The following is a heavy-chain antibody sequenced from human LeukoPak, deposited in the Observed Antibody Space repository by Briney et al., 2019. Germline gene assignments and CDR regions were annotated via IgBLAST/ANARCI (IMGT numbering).Heavy chain of an antibody. CDR3: ARLQGAGTRYFDY. Sequence: SETLSPTCTVSGGSISSSSYYWGWIRQPPGKGLEWIGNIYYSGSTYYNPSLRSRVTISLDTSKNQFSLKLSSVTAADTAVYYCARLQGAGTRYFDYWGQGTLVTVSS. J-gene: IGHJ4*02. V-gene: IGHV4-39*01. D-gene: IGHD6-19*01. CDR2: IYYSGST. CDR1: GGSISSSSYY.